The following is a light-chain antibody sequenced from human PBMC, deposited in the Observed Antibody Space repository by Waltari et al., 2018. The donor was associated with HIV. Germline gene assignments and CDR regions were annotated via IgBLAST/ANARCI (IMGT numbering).Light chain of an antibody. J-gene: IGLJ1*01. CDR1: SSDLITYNY. V-gene: IGLV2-8*01. CDR2: EVT. CDR3: SSYAGSDNPYV. Sequence: QSALTQPPSASGSPGQSVTISCTGTSSDLITYNYLSWYQQYPGKAPKLIIFEVTKRPSGVPDRFSGSKSGDTASLTVSGLQAEDEADYYCSSYAGSDNPYVFGSGTKVTVL.